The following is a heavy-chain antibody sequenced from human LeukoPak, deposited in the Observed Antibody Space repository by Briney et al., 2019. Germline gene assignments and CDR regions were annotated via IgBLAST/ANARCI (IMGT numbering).Heavy chain of an antibody. V-gene: IGHV3-30*18. CDR2: ISYDGSNK. D-gene: IGHD3-9*01. CDR3: AKDRIYDILTGYPGMDV. Sequence: PGGSLRLSCAASGFTFSSYWMSWVRQAPGKGLEWVAVISYDGSNKYYADSVKGRFTISRDNSKNTLYLQMNSLRAEDTAVYYCAKDRIYDILTGYPGMDVWGQGTTVTVSS. J-gene: IGHJ6*02. CDR1: GFTFSSYW.